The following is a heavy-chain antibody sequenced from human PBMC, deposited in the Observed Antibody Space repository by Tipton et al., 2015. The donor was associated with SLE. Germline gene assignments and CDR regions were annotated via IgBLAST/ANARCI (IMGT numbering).Heavy chain of an antibody. CDR2: IYYSGST. V-gene: IGHV4-39*07. CDR1: GGSVSSSSKY. J-gene: IGHJ3*02. Sequence: TLSLTCTVSGGSVSSSSKYWGWLRQPPGKGLGGVGRIYYSGSTYYNPSLKSRVTISVDTSKNQFSLNLNSVTAADTAVYYCARGNYDSRGYSNAFDIWGQGTMVTVSS. CDR3: ARGNYDSRGYSNAFDI. D-gene: IGHD3-22*01.